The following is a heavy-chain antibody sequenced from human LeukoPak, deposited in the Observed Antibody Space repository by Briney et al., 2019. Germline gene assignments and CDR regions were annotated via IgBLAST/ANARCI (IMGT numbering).Heavy chain of an antibody. CDR2: INHSGST. D-gene: IGHD5-18*01. CDR3: ARRRGNSYGHHYYYYMDV. CDR1: GGSFSGYY. J-gene: IGHJ6*03. Sequence: SETLSLTCAVYGGSFSGYYWSWIRQPPGKGLEGIGEINHSGSTNYNPSLKSRVTISVDTSKNQFSLKLSSVTAADTAVYYCARRRGNSYGHHYYYYMDVRGKGTTVTVSS. V-gene: IGHV4-34*01.